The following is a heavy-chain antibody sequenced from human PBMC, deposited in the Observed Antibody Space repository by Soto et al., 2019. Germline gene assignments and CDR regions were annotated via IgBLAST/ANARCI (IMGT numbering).Heavy chain of an antibody. Sequence: LSLTSAVSACSINSSSYDWGWLRQPPGRGLEWIGSIYYSGSTYYNPSLKSRVTISVDTSKNQFSLKLSSVTAADTAVYYCARQQVDTAMVHGFEYRGQGTLV. V-gene: IGHV4-39*01. CDR3: ARQQVDTAMVHGFEY. CDR1: ACSINSSSYD. CDR2: IYYSGST. D-gene: IGHD5-18*01. J-gene: IGHJ4*03.